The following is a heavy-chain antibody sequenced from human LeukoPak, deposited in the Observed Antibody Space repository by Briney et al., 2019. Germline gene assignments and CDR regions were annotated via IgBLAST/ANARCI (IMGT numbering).Heavy chain of an antibody. CDR3: AREQATFGSAGAFDI. CDR2: TWFGGT. J-gene: IGHJ3*02. Sequence: AGGSLRLSCAASGFTLWRHGMHWLRQTPGKGLEWVAVTWFGGTDYADSVKGRFTVSRDNSKMTLYLQMNYLRVEDTALYYCAREQATFGSAGAFDIWGRGTVVTVSP. D-gene: IGHD3-16*01. CDR1: GFTLWRHG. V-gene: IGHV3-33*01.